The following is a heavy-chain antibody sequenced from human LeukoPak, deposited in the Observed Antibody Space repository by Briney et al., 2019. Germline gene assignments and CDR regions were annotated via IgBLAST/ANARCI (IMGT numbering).Heavy chain of an antibody. V-gene: IGHV3-33*01. CDR2: IWYDGSNK. Sequence: GGSLRLSCAASGFTFSSYGMHRVRQAPGKGLEWVAVIWYDGSNKYYADSVKGRFTISRDNSKNTLYLQMNSLRAEDTAVYYCARDVRYFDWLSLVDYWGQGTLVTVSS. D-gene: IGHD3-9*01. CDR3: ARDVRYFDWLSLVDY. CDR1: GFTFSSYG. J-gene: IGHJ4*02.